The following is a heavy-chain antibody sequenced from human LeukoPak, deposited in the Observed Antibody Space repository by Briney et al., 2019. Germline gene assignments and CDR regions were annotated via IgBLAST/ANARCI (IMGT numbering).Heavy chain of an antibody. CDR2: ISGSGGST. J-gene: IGHJ4*02. V-gene: IGHV3-23*01. CDR1: GFTVSSNY. CDR3: AKVPPWFGIQLWSREGDDY. Sequence: GGSLRLSCAASGFTVSSNYMSWVRQAPGKGLEWVSAISGSGGSTYYADSVKGRFTISRDNSKNTLYLQMNSLRAEDTAVYYCAKVPPWFGIQLWSREGDDYWGQGTLVTVSS. D-gene: IGHD5-18*01.